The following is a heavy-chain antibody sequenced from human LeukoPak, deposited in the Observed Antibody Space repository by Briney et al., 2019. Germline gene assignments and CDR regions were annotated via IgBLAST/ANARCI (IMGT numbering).Heavy chain of an antibody. CDR1: GHSISTGYY. J-gene: IGHJ6*01. CDR3: ATMSSTTRYYYYYYGTDV. Sequence: SETLSLTCAVSGHSISTGYYWGWIRQPPGKGLEWIGSMSHNRGTYYNPSLKSRVTISMDTSKNQISLNLTSVTAADTAVYYCATMSSTTRYYYYYYGTDVWGHGTTVTVSS. D-gene: IGHD1-1*01. V-gene: IGHV4-38-2*01. CDR2: MSHNRGT.